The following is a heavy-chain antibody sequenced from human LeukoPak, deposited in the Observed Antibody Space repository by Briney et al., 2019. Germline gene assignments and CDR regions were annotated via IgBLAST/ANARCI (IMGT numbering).Heavy chain of an antibody. CDR1: GYTFTNFF. J-gene: IGHJ5*02. D-gene: IGHD6-19*01. V-gene: IGHV1-2*02. Sequence: ASVKVSCKASGYTFTNFFIHWVRQAPGQGLEWMGWLNPKNGDTKYAQSFQGRVTMTRDTSINTVYMALRGLTSDDTAVYYCMRDEAVYNSVWKQTNWFDPWGQGTLVTVSS. CDR3: MRDEAVYNSVWKQTNWFDP. CDR2: LNPKNGDT.